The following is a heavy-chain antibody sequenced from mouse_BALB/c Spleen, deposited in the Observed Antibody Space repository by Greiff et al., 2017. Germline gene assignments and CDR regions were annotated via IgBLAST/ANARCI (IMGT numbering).Heavy chain of an antibody. CDR1: GYTFTDYA. CDR2: ISTYYGDA. CDR3: ARDWLRRGFAY. D-gene: IGHD2-2*01. J-gene: IGHJ3*01. Sequence: QVQLKQSGAELVRPGVSVKISCKGSGYTFTDYAMHWVKQSHAKSLEWIGVISTYYGDASYNQKFKGKATMTVDKSSSTAYMELARLTSEDSAIYYCARDWLRRGFAYWGQGTLVTVSA. V-gene: IGHV1S137*01.